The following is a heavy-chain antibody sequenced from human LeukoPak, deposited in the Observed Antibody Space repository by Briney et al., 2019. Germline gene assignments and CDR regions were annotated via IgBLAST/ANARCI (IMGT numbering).Heavy chain of an antibody. CDR1: GYTFTSYY. CDR2: INPSGGST. V-gene: IGHV1-46*01. Sequence: GASVKVSCKASGYTFTSYYMHWVRQAPGQGLEWMGIINPSGGSTSYAQKFQGRVTMTRDASTSTVYMELSSLRSEDTAVYYCARELAAADYGFDPWGQGTLVTVSS. CDR3: ARELAAADYGFDP. D-gene: IGHD6-13*01. J-gene: IGHJ5*02.